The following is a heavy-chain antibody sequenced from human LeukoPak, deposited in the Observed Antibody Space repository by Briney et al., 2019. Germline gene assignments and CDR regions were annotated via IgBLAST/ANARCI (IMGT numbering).Heavy chain of an antibody. V-gene: IGHV4-39*01. CDR1: GASISSSSYY. D-gene: IGHD3-22*01. Sequence: PSETLSLTCTASGASISSSSYYWGWIRQPPGKGLEWIGSIYYSGSSYYNPSLKSRGTISVDTSKNQFSLKLSSVTAADTAVYYCARHGLPGYYYDSSGYLFDYWGQGTLVTVSS. CDR2: IYYSGSS. CDR3: ARHGLPGYYYDSSGYLFDY. J-gene: IGHJ4*02.